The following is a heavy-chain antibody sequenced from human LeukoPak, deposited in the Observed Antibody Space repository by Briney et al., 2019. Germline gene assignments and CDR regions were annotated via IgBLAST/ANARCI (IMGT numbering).Heavy chain of an antibody. CDR2: ISDSGDIT. D-gene: IGHD3-10*02. J-gene: IGHJ6*02. Sequence: GGSLRLSCAASGFAFSNQAMGWVRQASGKGLEWVSVISDSGDITYYADSVKGRFTISRDNSKNTLFLQMNSLRVEDTALYYCARDLHYYVAMDVWPRDHGHRLL. CDR3: ARDLHYYVAMDV. V-gene: IGHV3-23*01. CDR1: GFAFSNQA.